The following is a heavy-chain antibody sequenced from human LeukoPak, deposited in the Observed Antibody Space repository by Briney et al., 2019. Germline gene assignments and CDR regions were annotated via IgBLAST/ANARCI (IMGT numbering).Heavy chain of an antibody. CDR1: GFTFSDYY. D-gene: IGHD3-22*01. Sequence: GGSLRLSCAASGFTFSDYYMSWIRQAPGEGLEWVSYISSSGSTMYYADSVKGRFTISRDNAKNSLYLQMNSLRAEDTAVYYCARGPRYDSSGYGSYWYFDLWGRGTLVTVSS. CDR3: ARGPRYDSSGYGSYWYFDL. CDR2: ISSSGSTM. V-gene: IGHV3-11*01. J-gene: IGHJ2*01.